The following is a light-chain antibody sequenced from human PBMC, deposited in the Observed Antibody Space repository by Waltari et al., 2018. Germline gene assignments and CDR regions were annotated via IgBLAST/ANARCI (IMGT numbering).Light chain of an antibody. CDR2: EAN. CDR1: NSQVGSYNL. CDR3: CLNGGSSVF. J-gene: IGLJ2*01. V-gene: IGLV2-23*01. Sequence: HSALTQPASVSGSPGPSITISCTGVNSQVGSYNLVSCYQKYPGKDPKINIYEANRRRLGVSNRVSGSKFGDTASLTVSGVQAEDEDDYLCCLNGGSSVFFGGGTKLTVL.